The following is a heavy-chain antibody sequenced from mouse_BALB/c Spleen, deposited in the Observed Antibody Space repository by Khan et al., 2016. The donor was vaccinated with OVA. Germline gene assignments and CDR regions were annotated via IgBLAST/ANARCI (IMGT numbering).Heavy chain of an antibody. CDR2: ISDGGSYT. J-gene: IGHJ3*01. CDR3: AGGYYGDPFAY. Sequence: EVELVESGGGLVKPGGSLKLSCAASGFTFSDYYMSWVRQTPEKRLEWVTTISDGGSYTYYPHSVKGRFTISRDDAKNNLYLQMSKLKSEDKAMYYCAGGYYGDPFAYWGQGTLVTVSA. V-gene: IGHV5-4*02. CDR1: GFTFSDYY. D-gene: IGHD2-13*01.